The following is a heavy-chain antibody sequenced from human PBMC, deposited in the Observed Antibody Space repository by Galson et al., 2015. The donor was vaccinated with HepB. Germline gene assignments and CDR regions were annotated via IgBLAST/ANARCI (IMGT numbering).Heavy chain of an antibody. J-gene: IGHJ5*02. CDR2: IYYSGST. CDR1: GGSFSSYY. V-gene: IGHV4-59*01. D-gene: IGHD2-21*01. Sequence: LSLTCAVYGGSFSSYYWSWIRQPPGKGLEWIGYIYYSGSTNYNPSLKSRVTISVDTSKNQFPLKLSSVTAADTAVYYCARAIVVRASRFDPWGQGTLVTVSS. CDR3: ARAIVVRASRFDP.